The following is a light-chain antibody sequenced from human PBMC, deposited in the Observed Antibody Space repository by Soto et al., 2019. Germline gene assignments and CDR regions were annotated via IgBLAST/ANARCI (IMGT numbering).Light chain of an antibody. V-gene: IGKV3-15*01. CDR3: QHYNSYPWT. Sequence: EIMMSQSPDTLSVSPGERVALSCRASQGISRDLAWYQQKPGQVPRLLMYHASTRATGIPDRFSGSGSGTQFTLTITSLQSEDFATNYCQHYNSYPWTFGQGTKVEIK. CDR1: QGISRD. CDR2: HAS. J-gene: IGKJ1*01.